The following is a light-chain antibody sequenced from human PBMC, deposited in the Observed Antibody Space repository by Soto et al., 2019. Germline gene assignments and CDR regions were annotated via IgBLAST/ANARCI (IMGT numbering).Light chain of an antibody. CDR2: EVT. Sequence: QSALTQSASVSGSPGQSITISCTGTSSDVGPYNLVSWYQQHPGKAPKLIIYEVTGRSSGVSNRFSGSKSGNTASLTISGLQADDEADYYCCSYAGPNTVVYGLGTKLTVL. V-gene: IGLV2-23*02. J-gene: IGLJ1*01. CDR1: SSDVGPYNL. CDR3: CSYAGPNTVV.